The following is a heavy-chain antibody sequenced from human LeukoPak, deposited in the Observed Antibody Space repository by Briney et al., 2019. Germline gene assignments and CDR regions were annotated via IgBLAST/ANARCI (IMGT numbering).Heavy chain of an antibody. Sequence: GGSLRLSCAASGFTFSNYWMHWIRQVPGKGLVWVSHIKYDGSATNYADSVKGRFTISRDNAKNSVFLQMNSLRAEDTAVYYCARDPNLYSGTYDTYWGQGTLVTVSS. D-gene: IGHD1-26*01. CDR3: ARDPNLYSGTYDTY. CDR2: IKYDGSAT. CDR1: GFTFSNYW. V-gene: IGHV3-74*01. J-gene: IGHJ4*02.